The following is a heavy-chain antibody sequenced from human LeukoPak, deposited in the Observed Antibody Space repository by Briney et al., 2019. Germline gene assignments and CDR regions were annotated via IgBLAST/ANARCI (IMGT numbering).Heavy chain of an antibody. CDR3: ARKPRYYYDSSGYSRFDY. CDR2: INHSGST. D-gene: IGHD3-22*01. V-gene: IGHV4-34*01. J-gene: IGHJ4*02. Sequence: SETLSLTCAVYGGSFSGYYWSWIRQPPGKGLEWIGEINHSGSTNYNPSLKSRVTISVDTSKNQFSLKLSSVTAADTAVYYCARKPRYYYDSSGYSRFDYWGQGILVTVSS. CDR1: GGSFSGYY.